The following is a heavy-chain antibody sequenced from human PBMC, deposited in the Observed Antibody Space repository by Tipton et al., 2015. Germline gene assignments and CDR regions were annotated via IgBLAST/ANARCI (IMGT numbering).Heavy chain of an antibody. CDR1: GVSISSYY. J-gene: IGHJ3*02. D-gene: IGHD6-19*01. CDR3: ARVMRHISVAGSASDGFSM. Sequence: TLSLTCTVSGVSISSYYWTWIRQPPGKGLEWIGHTHYTGNTNYNASLKSRVTMSLDTSENRFSLRLTSVTAADTAVYYCARVMRHISVAGSASDGFSMWGQGTMVTVSS. CDR2: THYTGNT. V-gene: IGHV4-59*01.